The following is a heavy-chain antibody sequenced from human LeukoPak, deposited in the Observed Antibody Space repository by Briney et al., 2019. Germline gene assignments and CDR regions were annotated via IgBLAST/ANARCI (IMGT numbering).Heavy chain of an antibody. J-gene: IGHJ6*02. D-gene: IGHD3-10*01. Sequence: GASVKVSCKASGYTFTSYGISWVRQAPGQGLEWMGWISAYNGNTNYAQKLQGRVTTTTDTSTSTAYMELRSLRSDDTAVYYCARVSSGSGSFYYYGMDVWGQGTTVTVSS. V-gene: IGHV1-18*01. CDR1: GYTFTSYG. CDR3: ARVSSGSGSFYYYGMDV. CDR2: ISAYNGNT.